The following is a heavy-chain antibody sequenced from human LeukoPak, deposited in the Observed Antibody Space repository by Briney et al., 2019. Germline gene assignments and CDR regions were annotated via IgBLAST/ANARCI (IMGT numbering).Heavy chain of an antibody. CDR2: IYYSGST. CDR3: ARDTDLAGKWPTCYGMDV. V-gene: IGHV4-31*03. Sequence: SQTLSLTCTVSGGSISSGGYYWSWIRQHPGKGLEWIGYIYYSGSTNYNPSLKSRVTISVDTSKNQFSLKLSSVTAADTAVYYCARDTDLAGKWPTCYGMDVWGQGTTVTVSS. CDR1: GGSISSGGYY. D-gene: IGHD3-10*01. J-gene: IGHJ6*02.